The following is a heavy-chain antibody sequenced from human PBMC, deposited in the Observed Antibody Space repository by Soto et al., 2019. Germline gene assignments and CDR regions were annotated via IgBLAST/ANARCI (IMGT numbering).Heavy chain of an antibody. J-gene: IGHJ3*02. CDR3: ARGEQRYDYDI. Sequence: SDTLSLTCTVSGASITNYYYTWIRQPPGKGLEWIGYIYYSGTTNYNPSLKSRVTISGDTSKNQFSLELSSVTAADTAVYYCARGEQRYDYDIWGQGTMVT. CDR2: IYYSGTT. V-gene: IGHV4-59*07. CDR1: GASITNYY.